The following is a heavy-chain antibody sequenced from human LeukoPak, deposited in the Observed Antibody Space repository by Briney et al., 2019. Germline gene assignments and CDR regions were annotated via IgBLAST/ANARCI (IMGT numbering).Heavy chain of an antibody. CDR1: GYTFTGYY. V-gene: IGHV1-46*01. CDR3: ATYSSGWYGYYYGMDV. Sequence: ASVKVSCKASGYTFTGYYMHWVRQAPGQGLEWMGIINPSGGSTSYAQKFQGRVTMTRDTSTSTVYMELSSLRSEDTAVYYCATYSSGWYGYYYGMDVWGQGTTVTVSS. D-gene: IGHD6-19*01. CDR2: INPSGGST. J-gene: IGHJ6*02.